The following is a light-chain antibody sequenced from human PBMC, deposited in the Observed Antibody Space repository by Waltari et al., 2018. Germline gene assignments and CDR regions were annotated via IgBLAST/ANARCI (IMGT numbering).Light chain of an antibody. CDR1: QSVLYSSNSKNY. CDR3: QQYYSTPWT. J-gene: IGKJ1*01. V-gene: IGKV4-1*01. CDR2: WAS. Sequence: DIMMTQSPDSLAVSLGERATINCKSSQSVLYSSNSKNYLAWYQQKPGQPPKLLIYWASTRESGVPDRFSGSGSGTDFTLTISSLQAEDVAVYYCQQYYSTPWTFGQGTKVEIK.